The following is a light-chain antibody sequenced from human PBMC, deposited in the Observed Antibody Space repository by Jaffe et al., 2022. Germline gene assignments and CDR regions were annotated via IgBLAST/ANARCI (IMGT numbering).Light chain of an antibody. CDR1: QSVSSS. J-gene: IGKJ4*01. CDR2: DAS. V-gene: IGKV3-11*01. Sequence: EIVLTQSPATLSLSPGERATLSCRASQSVSSSLAWYQQKPGQALRLLIYDASNRATGIPPRFSGSGSGTDFTLTISSLEPEDFAVYYCQQRSNWPLTFGGGTKVEIK. CDR3: QQRSNWPLT.